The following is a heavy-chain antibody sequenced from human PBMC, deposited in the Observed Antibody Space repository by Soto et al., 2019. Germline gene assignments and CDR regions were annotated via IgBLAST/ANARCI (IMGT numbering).Heavy chain of an antibody. Sequence: QVQLVQSGAAVKQPGDSVKVSCKPSGYTFSDLYIHWVRQAPGQGLEWMGWVDPNSGGTKQTQKFQGRLTMTRDTPTGTVYMELYSLGSDVTSGYCCARDNYGHLDYCGQGILV. CDR3: ARDNYGHLDY. J-gene: IGHJ4*02. CDR1: GYTFSDLY. CDR2: VDPNSGGT. V-gene: IGHV1-2*02. D-gene: IGHD3-10*01.